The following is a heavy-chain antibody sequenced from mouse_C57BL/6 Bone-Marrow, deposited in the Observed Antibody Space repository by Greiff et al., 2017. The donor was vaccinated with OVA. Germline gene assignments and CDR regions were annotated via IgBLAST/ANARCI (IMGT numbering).Heavy chain of an antibody. J-gene: IGHJ1*03. CDR1: GFTFSSYA. CDR3: ARGGYGSFFV. D-gene: IGHD1-1*01. Sequence: EVQLVESGGGLVKPGGSLKLSCAASGFTFSSYAMSWVRQTPEKRLEWVATISDGGSYTYYPDNVQGRFTISRDNAKNNLYLQMSHLKSEDTAMYYCARGGYGSFFVWGTGTTVTVSS. V-gene: IGHV5-4*01. CDR2: ISDGGSYT.